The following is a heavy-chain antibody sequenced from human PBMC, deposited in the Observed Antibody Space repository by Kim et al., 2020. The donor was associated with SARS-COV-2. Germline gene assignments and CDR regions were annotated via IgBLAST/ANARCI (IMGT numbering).Heavy chain of an antibody. V-gene: IGHV3-23*01. CDR2: INGGGTSP. CDR1: GFTFTSYV. CDR3: AMGTGAYSSYFES. Sequence: GGSLRLSCAASGFTFTSYVMSWVRQAPGKGLEWVSTINGGGTSPLYADSVKGRFSISRDNSKNTLFLQMSGLRAEDTAVYFCAMGTGAYSSYFESWGQGPLVTVSS. J-gene: IGHJ4*02. D-gene: IGHD1-1*01.